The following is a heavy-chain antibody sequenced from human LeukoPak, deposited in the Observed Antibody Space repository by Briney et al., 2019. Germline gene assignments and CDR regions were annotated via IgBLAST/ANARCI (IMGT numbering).Heavy chain of an antibody. J-gene: IGHJ3*02. D-gene: IGHD3-22*01. V-gene: IGHV3-66*01. CDR1: DFSVESNY. CDR3: ARDPPYDSSGYYYVGAFDI. CDR2: IYSVGTT. Sequence: GGSLRLYCAASDFSVESNYMTWVRQAPGKGLEWVSHIYSVGTTFYADSVKGRFTISRDTSKNTLYLQMNSLRAEDTAVYYCARDPPYDSSGYYYVGAFDIWGQGTMVTVSS.